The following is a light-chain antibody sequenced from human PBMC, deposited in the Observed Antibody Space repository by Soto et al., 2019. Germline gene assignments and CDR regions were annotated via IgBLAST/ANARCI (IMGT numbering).Light chain of an antibody. CDR3: QAGDSKAVV. CDR1: KLGDKY. V-gene: IGLV3-1*01. CDR2: QNI. J-gene: IGLJ2*01. Sequence: SYELTQPPSVSVSPGQTATITCSGDKLGDKYASWYQQKPGQSRVLVIYQNIKRTSGIPERFSGSNSGNTATLTISGTQATDEADYYCQAGDSKAVVFGGGTKLTVL.